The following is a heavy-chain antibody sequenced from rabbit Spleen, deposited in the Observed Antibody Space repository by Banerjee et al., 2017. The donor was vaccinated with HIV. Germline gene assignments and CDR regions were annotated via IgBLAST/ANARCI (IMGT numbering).Heavy chain of an antibody. CDR2: INAGTGNA. J-gene: IGHJ6*01. CDR3: ARDFACVICWNFGW. V-gene: IGHV1S45*01. Sequence: QEQLEESGGGLVKPEGSLTLTCTASGFPFSNKDVMCWVRQAPGKGLEWIACINAGTGNAVYANWAKGRFTFSKTSSTTVTLQMTSLTAADSSSYCGARDFACVICWNFGWWGPGTLVTVS. D-gene: IGHD4-1*01. CDR1: GFPFSNKDV.